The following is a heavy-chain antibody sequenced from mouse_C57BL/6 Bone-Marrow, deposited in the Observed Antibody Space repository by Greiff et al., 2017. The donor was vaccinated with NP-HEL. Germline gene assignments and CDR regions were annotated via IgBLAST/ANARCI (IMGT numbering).Heavy chain of an antibody. CDR1: GYTFTDYY. Sequence: VQLQQSGPELVKPGASVKISCKASGYTFTDYYMNWVKQSHGKSLEWIGDINPNNGGTSYNQQFKGKATLTVDKSSSTAYMELRSLTSEDSAVYYCARSDTTVVDFDYWGQGTTLTVSS. CDR2: INPNNGGT. D-gene: IGHD1-1*01. CDR3: ARSDTTVVDFDY. V-gene: IGHV1-26*01. J-gene: IGHJ2*01.